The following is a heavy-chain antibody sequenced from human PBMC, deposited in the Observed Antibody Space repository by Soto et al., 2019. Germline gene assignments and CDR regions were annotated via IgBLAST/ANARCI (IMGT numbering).Heavy chain of an antibody. J-gene: IGHJ4*02. D-gene: IGHD3-3*01. Sequence: QITLKETGPTLVKPTQTLTLTCTFSGFALTTSGVGVGWIRQPPGKALEWLALIYYDDDKRSSPSLKSRLTSTKDTSKKQAVRTMTNMHPVHTATYSSALHRGGFGRFFSNDSWGQGTLVTVSS. V-gene: IGHV2-5*02. CDR1: GFALTTSGVG. CDR3: ALHRGGFGRFFSNDS. CDR2: IYYDDDK.